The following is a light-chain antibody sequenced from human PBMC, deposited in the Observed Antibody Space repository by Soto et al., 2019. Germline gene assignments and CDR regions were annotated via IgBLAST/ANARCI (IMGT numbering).Light chain of an antibody. CDR3: QETYTIPRGFS. J-gene: IGKJ3*01. V-gene: IGKV1-39*01. Sequence: DIHMTQSPSSLSASVGDRVSITCRASQSVGTYLNWYQWKPGKVPQVLIYAASSLQSGVPSRFSGSRSGRDFTLTINSLHPEDVAIYFCQETYTIPRGFSFGPGTKVGIK. CDR2: AAS. CDR1: QSVGTY.